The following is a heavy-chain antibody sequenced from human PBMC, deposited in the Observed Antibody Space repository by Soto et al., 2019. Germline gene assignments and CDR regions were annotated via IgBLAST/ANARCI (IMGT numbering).Heavy chain of an antibody. D-gene: IGHD5-12*01. Sequence: GGSLRLSCAASGFTFSYFNMNWVRQAPGKGLEWISYIASNSSTIHYADSVKGRFTISRDNAKNSLYLQMNSLRDDDTAVYYCARDRREHSGYAYFDWWGQGTLVTVSS. CDR2: IASNSSTI. CDR1: GFTFSYFN. CDR3: ARDRREHSGYAYFDW. J-gene: IGHJ4*02. V-gene: IGHV3-48*02.